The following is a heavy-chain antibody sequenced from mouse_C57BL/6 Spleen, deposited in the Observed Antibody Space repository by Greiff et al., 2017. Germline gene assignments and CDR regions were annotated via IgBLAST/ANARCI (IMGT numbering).Heavy chain of an antibody. V-gene: IGHV1-80*01. J-gene: IGHJ3*01. D-gene: IGHD1-1*01. CDR2: IYPGDGDT. CDR1: GYAFSSYW. CDR3: ARGGHYGSSYGFAY. Sequence: VQLQQSGAELVKPGASVKISCKASGYAFSSYWMNWVKQRPGKGLEWIGQIYPGDGDTYYNGKFKDKATLTADKSSSTAYMQLSSLSSVSSAVYFCARGGHYGSSYGFAYWGQGTLVTVSA.